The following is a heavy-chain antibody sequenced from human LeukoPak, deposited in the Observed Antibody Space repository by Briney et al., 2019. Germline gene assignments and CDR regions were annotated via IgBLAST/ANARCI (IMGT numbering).Heavy chain of an antibody. CDR1: GFTVSSNY. CDR2: IYSGGST. CDR3: IRDFRSADL. Sequence: GGSLRLSCAASGFTVSSNYMSWVRQAPGKGLEWVSVIYSGGSTYYADSVKGRFTISRDNAKNTVYLEMNSLSVEDTATYYCIRDFRSADLWGQGTLVTVTS. J-gene: IGHJ5*02. V-gene: IGHV3-53*01.